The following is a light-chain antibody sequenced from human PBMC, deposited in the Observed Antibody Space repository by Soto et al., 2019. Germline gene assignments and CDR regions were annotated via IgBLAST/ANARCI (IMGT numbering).Light chain of an antibody. J-gene: IGKJ1*01. CDR3: QQYNNWPWT. CDR1: QSVSSN. Sequence: DIVLTQTPATLSVSPGERATLSCRASQSVSSNLAWYQQKPGQAPRLLIYGASSRATGIPARFSGSGFETEFTLTISSLQSEDFAVYYCQQYNNWPWTFGQGTKVEIK. CDR2: GAS. V-gene: IGKV3-15*01.